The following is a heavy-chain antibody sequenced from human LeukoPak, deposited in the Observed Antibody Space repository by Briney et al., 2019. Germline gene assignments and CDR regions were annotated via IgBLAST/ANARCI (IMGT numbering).Heavy chain of an antibody. Sequence: SETLSLTCTVSGGSISSYYWSWIRQPAGKGLEWIGRIYTSGSTNYNPSLKSRVTISPDTSRNQFSLKLTSVTAADTSVYYCAKSNGYGLVDIWGQGTMVTVSS. V-gene: IGHV4-4*07. J-gene: IGHJ3*02. CDR3: AKSNGYGLVDI. D-gene: IGHD3-10*01. CDR1: GGSISSYY. CDR2: IYTSGST.